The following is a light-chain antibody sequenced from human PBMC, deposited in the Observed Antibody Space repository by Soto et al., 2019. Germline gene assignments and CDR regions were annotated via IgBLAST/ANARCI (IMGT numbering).Light chain of an antibody. CDR2: GVS. CDR1: QSVPSNF. Sequence: EIVLTQSPGTLSLSQGERATLSCRASQSVPSNFLAGYQQKPGQAPILLIYGVSRRATGIPARFSGSGSGTDVTLAIRRLEPEDVAVYYCQQYDSYGTFGQGTKVEIK. CDR3: QQYDSYGT. J-gene: IGKJ1*01. V-gene: IGKV3-20*01.